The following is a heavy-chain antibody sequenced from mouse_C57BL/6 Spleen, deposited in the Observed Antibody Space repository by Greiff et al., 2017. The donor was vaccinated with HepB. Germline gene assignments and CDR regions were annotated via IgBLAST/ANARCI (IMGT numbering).Heavy chain of an antibody. CDR3: ARAREGYDEFDY. V-gene: IGHV1-69*01. CDR2: IDPSDSYT. D-gene: IGHD2-2*01. CDR1: GYTFTSYW. J-gene: IGHJ2*01. Sequence: QVQLQQPGAELVMPGASVKLSCKASGYTFTSYWMHWVKQRPGQGLEWIGEIDPSDSYTNYNQKFNGKSTLTVDKSSSTAYMQLSSLTSEDSAVYYCARAREGYDEFDYGGQGTTLTVSS.